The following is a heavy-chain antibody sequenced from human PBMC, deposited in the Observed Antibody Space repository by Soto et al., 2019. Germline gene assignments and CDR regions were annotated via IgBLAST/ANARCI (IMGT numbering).Heavy chain of an antibody. CDR2: IIPILGIA. CDR1: GGTFSSYT. CDR3: ARVVTHRYCSNTSCYGEFDC. D-gene: IGHD2-2*01. Sequence: SVKLSCKASGGTFSSYTISWVRHAPGQGLEWMGRIIPILGIANYAQKFQGRVTITADKSTSTAYMELSSLRSDDTAVYYCARVVTHRYCSNTSCYGEFDCWGQGTLVTVSS. V-gene: IGHV1-69*02. J-gene: IGHJ4*02.